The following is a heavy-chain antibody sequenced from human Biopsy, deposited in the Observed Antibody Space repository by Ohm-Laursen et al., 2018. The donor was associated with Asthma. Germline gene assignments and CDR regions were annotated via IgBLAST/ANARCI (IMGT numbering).Heavy chain of an antibody. Sequence: SLRLSCTASGFIVSKFGMNWVRQAPGKGLEWVAVVSFDGNDRYYADSVKGRFTISRDNSKNTLSLQMNSLTAEDTAVHYCARESVAGTHIEDWGQGTLVTVSS. CDR3: ARESVAGTHIED. J-gene: IGHJ4*02. CDR1: GFIVSKFG. V-gene: IGHV3-30*03. D-gene: IGHD6-19*01. CDR2: VSFDGNDR.